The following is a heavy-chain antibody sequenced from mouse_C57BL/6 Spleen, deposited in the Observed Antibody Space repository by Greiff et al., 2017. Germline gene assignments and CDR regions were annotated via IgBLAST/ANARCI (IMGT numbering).Heavy chain of an antibody. J-gene: IGHJ1*03. CDR2: INPNYGTT. D-gene: IGHD1-1*01. V-gene: IGHV1-39*01. CDR3: AITTVVAKDWYFDV. Sequence: VQLQQSGPELVKPGASVKISCKASGYSFTDYNLNWVKQSNGKSLEWIGVINPNYGTTSYNQKFKGKATLTVDQSSITAYMQLNSLTSEDSAVYYCAITTVVAKDWYFDVWGTGTTVTVSS. CDR1: GYSFTDYN.